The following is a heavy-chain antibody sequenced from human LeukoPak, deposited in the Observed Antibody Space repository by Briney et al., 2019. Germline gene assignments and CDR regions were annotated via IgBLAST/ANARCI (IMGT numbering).Heavy chain of an antibody. CDR1: GYTLTELS. CDR3: ATDRGRYCSGGSCYCSEPRTLYNGSWFDP. J-gene: IGHJ5*02. D-gene: IGHD2-15*01. V-gene: IGHV1-24*01. CDR2: FDPEDGET. Sequence: ASVKVSCKVSGYTLTELSMHWVRQAPGKGREWMGGFDPEDGETIYAQKFQGRVTMTEDTSTDTAYMELSSLRSEDTAVYYCATDRGRYCSGGSCYCSEPRTLYNGSWFDPWGEGTLVTVSS.